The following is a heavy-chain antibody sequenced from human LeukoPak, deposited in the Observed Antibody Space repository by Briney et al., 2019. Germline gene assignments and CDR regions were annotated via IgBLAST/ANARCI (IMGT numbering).Heavy chain of an antibody. D-gene: IGHD5-24*01. Sequence: VASVRVSCEASGGTFSSYAISWVRQAPGQGLEWMGGIIPIFGTANYAQKFQGRVTITADESTSTAYMELSSLRSEDTAVYYCARGDGYNQGAYWGQGTLVTVSS. V-gene: IGHV1-69*13. J-gene: IGHJ4*02. CDR2: IIPIFGTA. CDR3: ARGDGYNQGAY. CDR1: GGTFSSYA.